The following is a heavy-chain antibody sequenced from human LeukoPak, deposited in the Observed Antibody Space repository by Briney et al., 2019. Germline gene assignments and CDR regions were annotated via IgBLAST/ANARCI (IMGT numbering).Heavy chain of an antibody. Sequence: HPGGSLRLSCAASGFTFSIYAMSWVRQAPGKGLEWVSAISGSGGSTYYADSVKGRFTIPRDNSKNTLYLQMNSLRAEDTAVYYCAKDNYYDSSGYYARVGYFDYWGQGTLVTVSS. CDR2: ISGSGGST. J-gene: IGHJ4*02. CDR1: GFTFSIYA. D-gene: IGHD3-22*01. V-gene: IGHV3-23*01. CDR3: AKDNYYDSSGYYARVGYFDY.